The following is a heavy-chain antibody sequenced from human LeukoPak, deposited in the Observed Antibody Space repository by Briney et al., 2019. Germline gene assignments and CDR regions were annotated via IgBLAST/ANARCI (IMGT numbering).Heavy chain of an antibody. V-gene: IGHV4-59*01. Sequence: TSETLSLTCTVSGGSISSYYWTWIRQPPGKGLEWIGYIRDSGSPNYNPSLKSRVTISADTSKKQFSLKVRSVTAADTATYFCARDVGAGTDYWGQGILVTVSS. CDR3: ARDVGAGTDY. D-gene: IGHD6-19*01. J-gene: IGHJ4*02. CDR1: GGSISSYY. CDR2: IRDSGSP.